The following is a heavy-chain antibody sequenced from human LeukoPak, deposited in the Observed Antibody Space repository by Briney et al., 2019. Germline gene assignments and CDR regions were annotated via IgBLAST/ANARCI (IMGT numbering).Heavy chain of an antibody. V-gene: IGHV4-59*11. CDR3: ARGRDGFFAFDN. CDR1: GASISGHF. CDR2: IDDSGNT. D-gene: IGHD5-24*01. J-gene: IGHJ4*02. Sequence: SETLSLTCTVSGASISGHFWSWIRKPPGKGLDWIGNIDDSGNTKYHPSLISRVTTSVDASKNQFSLRQNSVTAVDTALYYCARGRDGFFAFDNWGQGTLVTVSS.